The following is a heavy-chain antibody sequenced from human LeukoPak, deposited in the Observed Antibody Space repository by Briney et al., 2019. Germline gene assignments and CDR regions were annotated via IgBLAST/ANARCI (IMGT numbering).Heavy chain of an antibody. V-gene: IGHV3-30*14. CDR2: ISNDGSNK. Sequence: GGSLRLSCAASGFTFSTYAMQRVRQAPGKGLEWVTLISNDGSNKYYAASVKGRFTISRDNSKNTLFLQMYSLRDEDTAVYYCARAAHFYSNAFDIWGLGTMVTVSS. CDR3: ARAAHFYSNAFDI. J-gene: IGHJ3*02. D-gene: IGHD6-13*01. CDR1: GFTFSTYA.